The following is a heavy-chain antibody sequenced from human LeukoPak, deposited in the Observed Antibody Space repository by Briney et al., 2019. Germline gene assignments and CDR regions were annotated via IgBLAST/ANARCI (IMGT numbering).Heavy chain of an antibody. CDR2: MNPNSGNT. CDR3: TRGGFGLSADF. D-gene: IGHD3/OR15-3a*01. V-gene: IGHV1-8*03. CDR1: GYTFTTYD. Sequence: ASVKVSCKASGYTFTTYDINWVRHATGQGLEWMGWMNPNSGNTGYAQKFQGRVTITRSTSISTAYMELSSLRSEDTAVYYCTRGGFGLSADFWGQGTLVTVSS. J-gene: IGHJ4*02.